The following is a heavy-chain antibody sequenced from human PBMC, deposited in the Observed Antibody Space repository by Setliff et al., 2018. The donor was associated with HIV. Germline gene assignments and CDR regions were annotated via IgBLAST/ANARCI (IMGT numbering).Heavy chain of an antibody. V-gene: IGHV1-46*02. CDR2: INPSGGNT. CDR1: GNTFNSFY. D-gene: IGHD3-22*01. J-gene: IGHJ5*02. Sequence: ASVKVSCKASGNTFNSFYLHWVRQAPGQGLEWMGVINPSGGNTNFYAQMFQGRVTMTRDTSITTAYVELRSLRLDDTAVYFCARGRTYDSSGYIGNWFDPWGQGTLVTVSS. CDR3: ARGRTYDSSGYIGNWFDP.